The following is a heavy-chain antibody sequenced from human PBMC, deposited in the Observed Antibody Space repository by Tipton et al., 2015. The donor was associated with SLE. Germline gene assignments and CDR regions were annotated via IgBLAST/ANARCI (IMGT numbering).Heavy chain of an antibody. CDR3: ARGGIAARPGYYYYAMDV. CDR1: GDSVSSNSAA. Sequence: GLVKPSQTLSLTCAISGDSVSSNSAAWNWIRQSPSRGLEWLGRTYYRSKWYNDYAVSVKSRITINPDTSKNQFSLQLNSVTPEDTAVYYCARGGIAARPGYYYYAMDVWGQGTTVTVSS. J-gene: IGHJ6*02. D-gene: IGHD6-6*01. V-gene: IGHV6-1*01. CDR2: TYYRSKWYN.